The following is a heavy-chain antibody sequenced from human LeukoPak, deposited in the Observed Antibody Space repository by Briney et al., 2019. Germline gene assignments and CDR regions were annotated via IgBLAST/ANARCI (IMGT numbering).Heavy chain of an antibody. CDR2: ISGSGGST. CDR3: AKFHCSSTSCYLKSNYYFDY. D-gene: IGHD2-2*01. Sequence: PGGSLRLSCAASGFTFSSYAMSWVRQAPGKGLEWVSAISGSGGSTYYADSVEGRFTISRDNSKNTLYLQMNSLRAEDTAVYYCAKFHCSSTSCYLKSNYYFDYWGQGTLVTVSS. J-gene: IGHJ4*02. V-gene: IGHV3-23*01. CDR1: GFTFSSYA.